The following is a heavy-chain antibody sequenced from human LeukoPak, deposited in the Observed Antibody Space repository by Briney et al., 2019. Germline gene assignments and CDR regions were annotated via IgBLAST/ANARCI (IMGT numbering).Heavy chain of an antibody. CDR1: GCSISSGGCS. CDR3: ARSMTTVSSHSFDY. V-gene: IGHV4-30-2*01. CDR2: IYHSGST. Sequence: SETLSLTCAVSGCSISSGGCSGSWIQQPPGKGLEWLGYIYHSGSTYYNPSLKSRVTISVDRSKNQSSLKLSSVTAADTAVYYCARSMTTVSSHSFDYWGQGTLVTVSS. J-gene: IGHJ4*02. D-gene: IGHD4-17*01.